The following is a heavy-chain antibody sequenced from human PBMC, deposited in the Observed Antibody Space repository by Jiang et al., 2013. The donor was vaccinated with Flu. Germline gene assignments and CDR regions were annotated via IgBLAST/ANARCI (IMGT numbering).Heavy chain of an antibody. J-gene: IGHJ3*02. D-gene: IGHD6-13*01. V-gene: IGHV1-2*04. CDR3: ARPRIAAAGTDPHDAFDI. CDR2: INPNSGGT. CDR1: GYTFTGYY. Sequence: SGAEVKKPGASVKVSCKASGYTFTGYYMHWVRQAPGQGLEWMGWINPNSGGTNYAQKFQGWVTMTRDTSISTAYMELSRLRSDDTAVYYCARPRIAAAGTDPHDAFDIWGQGTMVTVSS.